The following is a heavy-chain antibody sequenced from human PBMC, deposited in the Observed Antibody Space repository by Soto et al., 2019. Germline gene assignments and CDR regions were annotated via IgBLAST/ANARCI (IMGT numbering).Heavy chain of an antibody. CDR2: MNPNSGNT. V-gene: IGHV1-8*01. CDR3: ATQYGSGGHPTYCYCYHGMDV. Sequence: ASVKVSCKASGYTFTSYEINWVRQATGQGLEWMGWMNPNSGNTGYAQKFQGRVTMTRNTSISTAYMELSSLRSEDTAVYYCATQYGSGGHPTYCYCYHGMDVWGQGAAVTVSS. CDR1: GYTFTSYE. D-gene: IGHD3-10*01. J-gene: IGHJ6*02.